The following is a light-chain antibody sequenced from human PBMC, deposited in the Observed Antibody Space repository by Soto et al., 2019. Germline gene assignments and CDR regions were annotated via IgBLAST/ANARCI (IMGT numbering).Light chain of an antibody. CDR1: QSVSSSY. CDR2: GAS. CDR3: QQYERSPPLT. J-gene: IGKJ4*01. Sequence: TVLTQSPGTLSLTQGERATLSCRASQSVSSSYLAWYQQKPGQAPRLLIYGASNRATGIPDRFSGSGSGTDFTLTISRLEPEDFAVYYCQQYERSPPLTFGGGTKVDIK. V-gene: IGKV3-20*01.